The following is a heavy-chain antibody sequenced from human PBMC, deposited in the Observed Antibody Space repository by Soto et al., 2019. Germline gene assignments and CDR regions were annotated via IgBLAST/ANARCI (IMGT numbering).Heavy chain of an antibody. V-gene: IGHV3-21*01. J-gene: IGHJ4*02. Sequence: GGSLRLSCAASGFTFSSYSMNWVRQAPGKGLEWVSSISSSSSYIYYADSVKGRFTISRDNAKNSLYLQMNSLRAEDTAVYYCAGGIAAAGLFDYGGQETLVPVSS. CDR2: ISSSSSYI. CDR3: AGGIAAAGLFDY. CDR1: GFTFSSYS. D-gene: IGHD6-13*01.